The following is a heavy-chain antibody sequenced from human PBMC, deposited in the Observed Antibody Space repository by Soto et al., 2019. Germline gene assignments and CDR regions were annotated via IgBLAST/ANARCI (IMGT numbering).Heavy chain of an antibody. V-gene: IGHV3-15*01. CDR3: TTDVPAPYYDFWSGQHFDY. CDR1: EVTFTNAW. D-gene: IGHD3-3*01. Sequence: GGSLRLSCAASEVTFTNAWMIWVRQAPGKGQEWVGRIKSKTDGGTTEYAAAVQGRFTIRRDDSKNTMYLQMNSLKTEDTAVYYCTTDVPAPYYDFWSGQHFDYWRQGTLVTVSS. CDR2: IKSKTDGGTT. J-gene: IGHJ4*02.